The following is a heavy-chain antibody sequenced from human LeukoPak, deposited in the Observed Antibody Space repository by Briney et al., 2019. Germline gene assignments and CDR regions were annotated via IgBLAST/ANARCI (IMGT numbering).Heavy chain of an antibody. Sequence: GASVKVSCKASGYTFTSYYMHWVRQAPGQGLEWMGLINPSGGSTSYAQKFQGRVTMTRDTSTSTVYMELSSLRSEDTAVYYCARDREVVPAAIAKYNWFDPWGQGTLVTVSS. CDR2: INPSGGST. CDR3: ARDREVVPAAIAKYNWFDP. CDR1: GYTFTSYY. D-gene: IGHD2-2*01. J-gene: IGHJ5*02. V-gene: IGHV1-46*01.